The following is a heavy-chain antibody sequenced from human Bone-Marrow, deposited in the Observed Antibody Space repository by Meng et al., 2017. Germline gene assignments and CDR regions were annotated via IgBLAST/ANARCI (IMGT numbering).Heavy chain of an antibody. Sequence: SVKVSCKASGGTFSSYAISWVRQATGQGLEWMGGIIPIFGTANYAQKFQGRVTITTHESTSTAYMELSSLRSEDTAVCYCARPAYYYDSSGYYYWGQGTLVTVSS. V-gene: IGHV1-69*05. CDR1: GGTFSSYA. D-gene: IGHD3-22*01. CDR3: ARPAYYYDSSGYYY. CDR2: IIPIFGTA. J-gene: IGHJ4*02.